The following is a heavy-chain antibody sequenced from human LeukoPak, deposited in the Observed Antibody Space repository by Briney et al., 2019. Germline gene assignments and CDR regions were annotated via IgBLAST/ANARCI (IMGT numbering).Heavy chain of an antibody. CDR3: TRPARISMIVGDLGYFHY. CDR1: GFIFSSYG. CDR2: IRRKAYGGTT. D-gene: IGHD3-22*01. V-gene: IGHV3-49*04. J-gene: IGHJ4*02. Sequence: GGSLRLSCAASGFIFSSYGMHWVRQAPGKGLEWVGFIRRKAYGGTTEYAASVKGRFTISRDDSKSIAYLQMNSLKTEDTAMYYCTRPARISMIVGDLGYFHYWGQGTLVTVSS.